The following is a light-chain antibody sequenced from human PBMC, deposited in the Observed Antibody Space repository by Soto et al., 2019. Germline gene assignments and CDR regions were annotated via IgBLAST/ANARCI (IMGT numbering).Light chain of an antibody. J-gene: IGKJ2*01. Sequence: DIQMTQSPSSLSASVGDRVTITCRASQSISSYLNWYQQKPGKAPKLLIYAASSLQSGVPSRFSGSGSGTDFTLTISSLQPEDFATYYCQQSYNTPRTFCQGTKLEIK. CDR3: QQSYNTPRT. CDR1: QSISSY. V-gene: IGKV1-39*01. CDR2: AAS.